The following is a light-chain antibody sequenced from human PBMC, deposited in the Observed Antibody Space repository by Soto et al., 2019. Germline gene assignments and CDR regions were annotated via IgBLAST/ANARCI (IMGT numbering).Light chain of an antibody. CDR3: QQSDNLPLT. V-gene: IGKV1-33*01. J-gene: IGKJ4*01. Sequence: DTQMTQSPSSLSASVGDRVTITCQASQGIAKYLHWYQQKPGKAPKLLIYHASNLQTGVPSRFSGSGSGTDFTLTISSLQHEDIATYFCQQSDNLPLTFGGGTKVEIK. CDR1: QGIAKY. CDR2: HAS.